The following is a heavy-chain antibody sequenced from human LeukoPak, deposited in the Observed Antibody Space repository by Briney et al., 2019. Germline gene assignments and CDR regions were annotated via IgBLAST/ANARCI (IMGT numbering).Heavy chain of an antibody. J-gene: IGHJ4*02. CDR1: GGSISSYY. CDR3: ARESYGSGSGYFDY. V-gene: IGHV4-59*01. D-gene: IGHD3-10*01. Sequence: SETLSLTCTVSGGSISSYYWSWIRQPPGKGLAWIGYIYYSGSTNYNPSLKSRVTISVDTSKNQFSLKLSSVTAADTAVYYCARESYGSGSGYFDYWGQGTLVTVSS. CDR2: IYYSGST.